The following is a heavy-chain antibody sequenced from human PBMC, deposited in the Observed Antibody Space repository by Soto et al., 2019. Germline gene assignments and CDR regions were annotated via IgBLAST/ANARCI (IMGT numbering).Heavy chain of an antibody. V-gene: IGHV3-30-3*01. CDR1: GFTFSSYA. CDR2: ISHDGINK. J-gene: IGHJ4*02. D-gene: IGHD2-2*01. Sequence: PGGSLRLSCAASGFTFSSYAMSWVRQAPGKGLEWVALISHDGINKYYADSVRGRFTISRDSSTNTLYLQMNSLRAADTAVYYCGRCTSTSCHLGSDYWGQGTLVTVSS. CDR3: GRCTSTSCHLGSDY.